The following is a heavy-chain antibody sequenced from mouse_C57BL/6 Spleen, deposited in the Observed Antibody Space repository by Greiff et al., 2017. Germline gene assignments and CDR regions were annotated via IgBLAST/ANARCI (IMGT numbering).Heavy chain of an antibody. CDR2: IRSKSNNYAT. CDR1: GFSFNTYA. J-gene: IGHJ4*01. D-gene: IGHD1-3*01. Sequence: EVQLVESGGGLVQPKGSLKLSCAASGFSFNTYAMNWVRQAPGKGLEWVARIRSKSNNYATYYADSVKDRFTISRDDSESMLYLQMKNLKTEDTAMYYCVRHQWAMDYWGQGTSVTVSS. V-gene: IGHV10-1*01. CDR3: VRHQWAMDY.